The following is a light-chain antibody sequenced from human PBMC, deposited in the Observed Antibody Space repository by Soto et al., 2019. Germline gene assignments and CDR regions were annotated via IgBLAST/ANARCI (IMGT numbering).Light chain of an antibody. CDR2: KAS. CDR3: QHYNSYSEA. J-gene: IGKJ1*01. CDR1: QTISSW. Sequence: DIQMTQSPSTLSGSVGDRVTITCRASQTISSWLAWYQQKPGKAPKLLIYKASTLKIGVPSRLSSSGSGTEFTLTISSLQPDDFATYYCQHYNSYSEAFGEGTKVELK. V-gene: IGKV1-5*03.